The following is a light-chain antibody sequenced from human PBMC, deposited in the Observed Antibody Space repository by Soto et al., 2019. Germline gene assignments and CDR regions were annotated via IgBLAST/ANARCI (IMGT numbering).Light chain of an antibody. CDR3: QQYGSSPLFT. CDR2: GAS. V-gene: IGKV3-20*01. J-gene: IGKJ3*01. Sequence: EIVLTQSPGTLSLSPGESATLSCRASKSVSGYLAWYQQKPGQSPRLLIYGASSRATDIPTRFSGTGSGTDFTLTINRLEPEDFGVYYCQQYGSSPLFTFGPGTKVD. CDR1: KSVSGY.